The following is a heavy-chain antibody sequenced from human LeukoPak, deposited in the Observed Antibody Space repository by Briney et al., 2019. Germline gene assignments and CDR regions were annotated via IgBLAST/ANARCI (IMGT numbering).Heavy chain of an antibody. CDR1: GLSFTSYW. J-gene: IGHJ4*02. Sequence: GLSLPFSCPGSGLSFTSYWISWIRPTPGQGMEWMGRIVPSDSYTNYSPSFQGHVTISADKSITTAYMQWSSLEASDTAMYYCARHQYSSGANYWRQGTLVTVSS. CDR3: ARHQYSSGANY. D-gene: IGHD6-25*01. CDR2: IVPSDSYT. V-gene: IGHV5-10-1*01.